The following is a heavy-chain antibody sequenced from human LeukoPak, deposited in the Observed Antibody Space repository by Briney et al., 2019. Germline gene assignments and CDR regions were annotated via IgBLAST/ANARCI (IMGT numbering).Heavy chain of an antibody. Sequence: SETLSLTCTVSGGSISSYYWSWIRQPAGKGLEWIGRMSSSGIRTYSPSLKSRVTISIDTSRNQFSMNLNSVTAADTAVYYCAKGAGPPWFDPWGQGTLVTVSS. CDR1: GGSISSYY. CDR2: MSSSGIR. J-gene: IGHJ5*02. CDR3: AKGAGPPWFDP. D-gene: IGHD6-19*01. V-gene: IGHV4-4*07.